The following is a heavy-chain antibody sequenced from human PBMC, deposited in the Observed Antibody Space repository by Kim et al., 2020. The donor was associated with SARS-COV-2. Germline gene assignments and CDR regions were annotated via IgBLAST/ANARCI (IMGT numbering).Heavy chain of an antibody. CDR3: AIARSRFFSWFDP. D-gene: IGHD3-3*01. CDR1: GCPLNSGGFY. CDR2: SYHSGTT. Sequence: SETLSLTCVVSGCPLNSGGFYWSWIRQYPGKGLEWIGYSYHSGTTYYNPSLKSRVTISVDMSKNRFSLNLSSVTAADTAVYYCAIARSRFFSWFDPWAQG. J-gene: IGHJ5*02. V-gene: IGHV4-31*11.